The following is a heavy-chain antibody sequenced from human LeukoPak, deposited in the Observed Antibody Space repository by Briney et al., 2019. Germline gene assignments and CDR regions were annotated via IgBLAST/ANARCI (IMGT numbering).Heavy chain of an antibody. V-gene: IGHV4-61*02. CDR1: GVSISSSNSY. Sequence: SETLSLTCTVSGVSISSSNSYWSWIRQPAGKGLEWIGRIYTSGSANYNPSLKSRVTISVDTSKNQFHLKLSSVTAADTAVYYCAREKEGVVGATRYFDYWGQGTLVTVSS. D-gene: IGHD1-26*01. CDR3: AREKEGVVGATRYFDY. J-gene: IGHJ4*02. CDR2: IYTSGSA.